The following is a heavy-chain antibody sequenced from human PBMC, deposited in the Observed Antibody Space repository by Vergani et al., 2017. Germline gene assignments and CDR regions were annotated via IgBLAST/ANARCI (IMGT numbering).Heavy chain of an antibody. CDR2: ISGSGGST. J-gene: IGHJ6*01. Sequence: EVQLLESGGDLVQPGGSLRLSCAASGFTFNHYAMNWVRQAPGQGLEWVSGISGSGGSTYYAGSVKGRFTISRDSSKNTLYLQMNSLSAGDTAVYYCAKANPRNSGYDYLYCYHAMDVWGEGRTVTVFS. V-gene: IGHV3-23*01. D-gene: IGHD5-12*01. CDR1: GFTFNHYA. CDR3: AKANPRNSGYDYLYCYHAMDV.